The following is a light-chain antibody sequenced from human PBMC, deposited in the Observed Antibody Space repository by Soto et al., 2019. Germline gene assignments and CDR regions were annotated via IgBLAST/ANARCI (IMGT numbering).Light chain of an antibody. CDR3: CSYARGSTYV. CDR2: EGN. J-gene: IGLJ1*01. CDR1: SSDVGTYNL. Sequence: QSVLTQPASVSGSPGQSITISCTGTSSDVGTYNLVSWYEQHPGKAPKLMIYEGNKRPSGVSNRFSGSKSGNTASLTISGLQAEDEADYYCCSYARGSTYVFGTGTKLTVL. V-gene: IGLV2-23*01.